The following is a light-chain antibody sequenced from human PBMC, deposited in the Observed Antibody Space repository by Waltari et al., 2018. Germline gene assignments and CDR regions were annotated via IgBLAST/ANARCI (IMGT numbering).Light chain of an antibody. J-gene: IGKJ1*01. Sequence: EIVMTQSPATLSVFPGERATLSCRASQSIRSNLAWYQLKPGQAPRLLIHGASTRATGIPARFSGSGSGTEFTLTISSLQSEDFAVYFCQQYDNWLGTFGQGTKVEIK. V-gene: IGKV3-15*01. CDR3: QQYDNWLGT. CDR1: QSIRSN. CDR2: GAS.